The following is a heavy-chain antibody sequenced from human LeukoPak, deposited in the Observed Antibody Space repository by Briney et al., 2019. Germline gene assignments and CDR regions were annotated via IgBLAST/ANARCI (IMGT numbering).Heavy chain of an antibody. Sequence: GASVKVSCKVSGYTLTELSMHWVRQAPGKGLEWMGGFDPEDGETIYAQKFQGRVTMTEDTSTDTAYMELSSLRSEDTAVYYCATDTIRTTWQWDYYYGMDVWGQGTTVTVSS. V-gene: IGHV1-24*01. CDR1: GYTLTELS. CDR3: ATDTIRTTWQWDYYYGMDV. D-gene: IGHD4-17*01. CDR2: FDPEDGET. J-gene: IGHJ6*02.